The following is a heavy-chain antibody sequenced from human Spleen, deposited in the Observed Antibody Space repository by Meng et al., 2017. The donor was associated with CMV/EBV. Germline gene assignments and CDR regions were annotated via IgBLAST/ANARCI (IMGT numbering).Heavy chain of an antibody. V-gene: IGHV3-11*04. D-gene: IGHD2-2*01. CDR2: ISLSGRTI. CDR1: GFNLSDYY. J-gene: IGHJ4*02. Sequence: GGSLRLSCEGSGFNLSDYYMSWIRQAPGKGLEWLSYISLSGRTIHYADSLKGRFTISRDNAKSSVYLQMNSLSAEDTAVYYCVRSPGYCSSTNCYSNHFDYCGQGALVTVSS. CDR3: VRSPGYCSSTNCYSNHFDY.